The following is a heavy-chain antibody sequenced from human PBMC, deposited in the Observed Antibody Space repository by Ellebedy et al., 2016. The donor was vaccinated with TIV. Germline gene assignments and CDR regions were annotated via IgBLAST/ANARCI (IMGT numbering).Heavy chain of an antibody. CDR2: VWFDGSNE. D-gene: IGHD2-21*02. V-gene: IGHV3-33*01. Sequence: GESLKISCVASGFTFSSYGMHWVRQAPGKGLEWVAVVWFDGSNEDYANSVKGRFTISRDNSKNTLYLQMNSLCAEDTAVYYCVRSIVVVTAGVYDAFDIWGQGTMVTVSS. CDR3: VRSIVVVTAGVYDAFDI. CDR1: GFTFSSYG. J-gene: IGHJ3*02.